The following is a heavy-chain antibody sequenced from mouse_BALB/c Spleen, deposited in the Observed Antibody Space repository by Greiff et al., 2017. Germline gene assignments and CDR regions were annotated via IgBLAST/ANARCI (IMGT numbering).Heavy chain of an antibody. CDR1: GFTFSSYT. J-gene: IGHJ4*01. CDR3: ARRGGNYNYAMDY. V-gene: IGHV5-12-2*01. Sequence: EVMLVESGGGLVQPGGSLKLSCAASGFTFSSYTMSWVRQTPEKRLEWVAYISNGGGSTYYPDTVKGRFTISRDNAKNTLYLQMSSLKSEDTAMYYCARRGGNYNYAMDYWGQGTSVTVSS. D-gene: IGHD2-1*01. CDR2: ISNGGGST.